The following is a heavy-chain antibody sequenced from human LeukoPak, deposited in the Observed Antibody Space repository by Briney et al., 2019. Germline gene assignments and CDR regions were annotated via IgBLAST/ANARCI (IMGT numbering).Heavy chain of an antibody. J-gene: IGHJ4*02. V-gene: IGHV3-23*01. D-gene: IGHD3-16*01. CDR3: AKDMGRIMITFGGPDY. Sequence: PGGSLRLSCAASGFTFSSYAMSWVRQAPGKGLEWVSVISGSGGSTYYADSVKGRFTISRDNSKNTLYLRMNSLRAEDTAVYYCAKDMGRIMITFGGPDYWGQGTLATVSS. CDR1: GFTFSSYA. CDR2: ISGSGGST.